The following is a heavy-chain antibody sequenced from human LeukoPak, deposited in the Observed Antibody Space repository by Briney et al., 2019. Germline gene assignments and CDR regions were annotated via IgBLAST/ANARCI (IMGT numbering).Heavy chain of an antibody. CDR1: GFTFSSYA. D-gene: IGHD3-10*01. V-gene: IGHV3-23*01. CDR2: ISGSGGST. CDR3: AKSLWVRGVFFDY. J-gene: IGHJ4*02. Sequence: GGSLRLSCAASGFTFSSYAMTWVRQSPGKALEWVSAISGSGGSTYYADSVKGRFTISRDNSKNTLYLQMNSLRAEDTAVYYCAKSLWVRGVFFDYWGQGTLVTVSS.